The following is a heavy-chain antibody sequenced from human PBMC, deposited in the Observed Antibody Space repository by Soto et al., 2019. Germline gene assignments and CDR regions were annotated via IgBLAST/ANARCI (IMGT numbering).Heavy chain of an antibody. D-gene: IGHD6-19*01. V-gene: IGHV4-30-2*01. Sequence: QLQLQESGSGLVKPSQTLSLTCAVSGGSISSGGYSWCWIRQPPGKGLEWIGYIYHSGSTYYNPSLKSRVTMSVDRSKNQFSLKLSSVTAAETAVYYCATAGALGAVAADSWGQGTLVTVSS. CDR1: GGSISSGGYS. CDR3: ATAGALGAVAADS. J-gene: IGHJ4*02. CDR2: IYHSGST.